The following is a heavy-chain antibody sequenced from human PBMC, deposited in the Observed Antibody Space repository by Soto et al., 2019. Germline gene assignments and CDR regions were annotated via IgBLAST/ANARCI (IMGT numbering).Heavy chain of an antibody. CDR3: ARVLGDPIMGY. J-gene: IGHJ4*02. Sequence: PGGSLRLSCAASGFTFSSYGMHWVRQAPGKGLEWVAVIWYDGSNKYYADSVKGRFTISRDNSKNTLYLQMNSLRAEDTAVYYCARVLGDPIMGYWGQGTLVTVSS. V-gene: IGHV3-33*01. CDR1: GFTFSSYG. D-gene: IGHD4-17*01. CDR2: IWYDGSNK.